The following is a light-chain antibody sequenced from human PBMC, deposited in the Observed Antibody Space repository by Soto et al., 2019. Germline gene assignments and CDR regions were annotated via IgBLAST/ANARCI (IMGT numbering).Light chain of an antibody. CDR3: ATWSDSLKGWV. V-gene: IGLV1-44*01. Sequence: QSVLTQPPSASRTPGQRVTIPCSGSSSDIGSNSVNWYQQLPGAAPRLLIYANDHRPSGVPDRFSASKSGTSASLAISGVRSEDEAFYYCATWSDSLKGWVFGGETKLTVL. J-gene: IGLJ3*02. CDR2: AND. CDR1: SSDIGSNS.